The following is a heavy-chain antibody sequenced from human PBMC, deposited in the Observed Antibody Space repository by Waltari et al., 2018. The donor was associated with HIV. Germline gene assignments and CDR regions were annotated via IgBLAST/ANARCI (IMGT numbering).Heavy chain of an antibody. J-gene: IGHJ4*02. CDR3: ARQWSGSNGWFAY. CDR1: GYFFASYW. CDR2: IYPGDSET. Sequence: ELQLVQSGEEVKKSGESLRISCVGSGYFFASYWIGWVRLVPGAGLEWVGSIYPGDSETRYGPSFHGQVTISADKSTSTAYLEWGSLKASDSGTYFCARQWSGSNGWFAYWGKGTLVTVS. D-gene: IGHD6-19*01. V-gene: IGHV5-51*01.